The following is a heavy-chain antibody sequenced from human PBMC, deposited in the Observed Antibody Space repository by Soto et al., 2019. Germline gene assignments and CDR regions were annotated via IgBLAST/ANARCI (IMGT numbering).Heavy chain of an antibody. CDR2: ISYDGSNK. CDR1: GFTFSSYA. D-gene: IGHD2-15*01. V-gene: IGHV3-30-3*01. CDR3: ARGYIVVVVAATTQDYYGMDV. Sequence: QVQLVESGGGVVQPGRSLRLSCAASGFTFSSYAMHWVRQAPGKGLEWVAVISYDGSNKYYADSVKGRFTISRDNSKNTLYLQMNSLRAEDTAVYYCARGYIVVVVAATTQDYYGMDVWGQGTTVTVSS. J-gene: IGHJ6*02.